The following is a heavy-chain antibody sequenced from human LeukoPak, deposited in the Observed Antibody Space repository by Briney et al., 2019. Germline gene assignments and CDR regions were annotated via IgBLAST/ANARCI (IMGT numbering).Heavy chain of an antibody. CDR3: ARGDIVVVPAAFDY. CDR2: ISSSGSTI. V-gene: IGHV3-11*01. J-gene: IGHJ4*02. CDR1: GFTFRSYS. D-gene: IGHD2-2*01. Sequence: PGGSLRLSCAASGFTFRSYSMSWIRQAPGKGLEWVSYISSSGSTIYYADSVKGRFTISRDNAKNSLYLQMNSLRAEDTAVYYCARGDIVVVPAAFDYWGQGTLVTVSS.